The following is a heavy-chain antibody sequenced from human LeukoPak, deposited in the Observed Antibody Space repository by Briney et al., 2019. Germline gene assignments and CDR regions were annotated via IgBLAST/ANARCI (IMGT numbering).Heavy chain of an antibody. V-gene: IGHV3-53*01. CDR2: IYSGGST. CDR3: ARLDFWSGYTFDY. J-gene: IGHJ4*02. CDR1: GFTFSSYA. Sequence: AGGSLRLSCAASGFTFSSYAMSWVRQAPGKGLEWVSVIYSGGSTYYADSVKGRFTISRDNSKNTLYLQMNSLRAEDTAVYYCARLDFWSGYTFDYWGQGTLVTVSS. D-gene: IGHD3-3*01.